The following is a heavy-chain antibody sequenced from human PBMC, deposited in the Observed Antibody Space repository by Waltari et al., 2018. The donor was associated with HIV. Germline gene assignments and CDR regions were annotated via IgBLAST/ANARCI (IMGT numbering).Heavy chain of an antibody. CDR1: GGSLTGSH. CDR2: INHSGHS. J-gene: IGHJ4*02. D-gene: IGHD1-1*01. CDR3: VSNHIDVGGTTFAF. V-gene: IGHV4-34*01. Sequence: QVLLQQWGAGLLKASETLSLTCAVYGGSLTGSHWGWVRQVPGRTFEWIGEINHSGHSNFNSSLESRVTMSIDTSKKQFSLKLTSVTAADTAVYYCVSNHIDVGGTTFAFWGQGTRVTVSS.